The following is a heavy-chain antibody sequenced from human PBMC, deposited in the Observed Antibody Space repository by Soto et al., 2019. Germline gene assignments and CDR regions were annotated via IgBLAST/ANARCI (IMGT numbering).Heavy chain of an antibody. CDR2: FDPKDGKV. J-gene: IGHJ5*02. V-gene: IGHV1-24*01. D-gene: IGHD2-8*02. CDR1: GYSLTELS. CDR3: ATVRGVGRYWFDT. Sequence: AASVKVSCKVSGYSLTELSIHWVRQAPGEGLEWMGGFDPKDGKVVYAQTLAARVTMTEDTATDTVYMELESLTSEDTAVYHCATVRGVGRYWFDTWGPGILVTVSS.